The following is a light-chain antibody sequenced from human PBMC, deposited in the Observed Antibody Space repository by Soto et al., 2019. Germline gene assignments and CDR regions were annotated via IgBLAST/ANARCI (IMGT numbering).Light chain of an antibody. Sequence: QTVVTQPPSVTGAPGQRVTISCTGSHSDIGAGYGVHWYQQFPHSAPKLLIYDTTNRPSGVPDRFSGSRSGTSASLAITELQAEDEADYYCQSFDSSRIGLLFGGGTKVTVL. CDR1: HSDIGAGYG. CDR2: DTT. CDR3: QSFDSSRIGLL. J-gene: IGLJ2*01. V-gene: IGLV1-40*01.